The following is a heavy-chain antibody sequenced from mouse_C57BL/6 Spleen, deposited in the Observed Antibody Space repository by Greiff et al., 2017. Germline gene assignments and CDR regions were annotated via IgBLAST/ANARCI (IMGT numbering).Heavy chain of an antibody. V-gene: IGHV14-2*01. J-gene: IGHJ1*03. CDR2: IDPEDGET. CDR3: TRSLNCGSSSDV. CDR1: GFNIKDYY. D-gene: IGHD1-1*01. Sequence: VQLQQSGAELVKPGASVKLSCTASGFNIKDYYMHWVKQRTEQGLEWIGRIDPEDGETKYAPKFQGKATITADTSSHTAYLQLSSLTSEDTAVSYCTRSLNCGSSSDVWGTGTTVTVSS.